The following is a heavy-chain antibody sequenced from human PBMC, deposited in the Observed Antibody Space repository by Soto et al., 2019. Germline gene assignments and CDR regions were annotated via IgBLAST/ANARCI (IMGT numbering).Heavy chain of an antibody. V-gene: IGHV4-59*01. CDR2: ISYSGST. J-gene: IGHJ5*02. D-gene: IGHD2-15*01. Sequence: SETLSLTCXVSGASITTYYWSWIRQPPGKGLEWIGYISYSGSTDYNPSLKSRVTISFDASKNQISLQVRSATAADAAVYYCARDLKEYCSDGKCNWFDPWGQGTLVTVSS. CDR1: GASITTYY. CDR3: ARDLKEYCSDGKCNWFDP.